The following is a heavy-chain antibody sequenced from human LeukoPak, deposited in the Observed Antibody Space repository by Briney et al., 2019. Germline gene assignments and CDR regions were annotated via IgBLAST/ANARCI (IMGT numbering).Heavy chain of an antibody. CDR1: GFTFSSYA. D-gene: IGHD6-6*01. CDR2: LSGSGGDT. V-gene: IGHV3-23*01. CDR3: AKGAPSSSSIFDF. Sequence: PGGSLRLSCAASGFTFSSYAMHWVRQAPGKGLEWVSALSGSGGDTFYADSVKGRFTISRDISKNTLYLQLSSLRPDDTAVYYCAKGAPSSSSIFDFWGPGTLVTVSS. J-gene: IGHJ4*02.